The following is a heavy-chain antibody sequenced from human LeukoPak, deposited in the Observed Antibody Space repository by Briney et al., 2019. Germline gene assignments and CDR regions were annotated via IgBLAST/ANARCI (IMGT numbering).Heavy chain of an antibody. CDR3: ARDTGYSSGWYGTLDY. CDR2: IYYSGST. V-gene: IGHV4-39*07. Sequence: SETLSLTCTVSGGSISSCSYYWGWIRQPPGKGLVWNGCIYYSGSTYYNPSLTSRVTISVDKSKNQFSLKLSSVTAADTAVYYCARDTGYSSGWYGTLDYWGQGTLVTVSS. J-gene: IGHJ4*02. D-gene: IGHD6-19*01. CDR1: GGSISSCSYY.